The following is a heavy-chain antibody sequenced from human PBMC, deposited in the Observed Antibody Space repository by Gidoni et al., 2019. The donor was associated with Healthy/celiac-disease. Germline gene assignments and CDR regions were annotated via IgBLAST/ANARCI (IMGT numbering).Heavy chain of an antibody. CDR2: ISSNGVST. CDR3: VKDLADGSGSYYNVFDY. CDR1: GFTFSSYA. Sequence: EVQLVEAGGGLVQPGGPLRLSCSASGFTFSSYAMHWVRQAPGKGLEYVSAISSNGVSTYYADSVKGRFTISRDNSKNTLYLQMSSLRAEDTAVYYCVKDLADGSGSYYNVFDYWGQGTLVTVSS. D-gene: IGHD3-10*01. V-gene: IGHV3-64D*06. J-gene: IGHJ4*02.